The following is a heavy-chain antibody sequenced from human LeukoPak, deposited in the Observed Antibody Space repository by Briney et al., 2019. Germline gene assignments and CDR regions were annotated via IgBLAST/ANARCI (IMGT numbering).Heavy chain of an antibody. Sequence: QPGGSLRLSCAASGFIFSDYWMTWVRQAPGKGLEWVADINEGGSETYYVDSVKDRFTISRDNARNSVFLQMNSLRAEDTAVYYCARDPLRRSDQWGQGTLVTVSS. V-gene: IGHV3-7*03. CDR1: GFIFSDYW. J-gene: IGHJ4*02. CDR2: INEGGSET. CDR3: ARDPLRRSDQ.